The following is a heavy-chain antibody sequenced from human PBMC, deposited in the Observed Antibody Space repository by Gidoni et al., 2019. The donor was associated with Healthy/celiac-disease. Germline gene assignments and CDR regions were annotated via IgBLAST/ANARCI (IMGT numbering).Heavy chain of an antibody. Sequence: GLAWVGRIKSKTEGGTTDYAAPVKGRFTISRDDSKNTLYLQMNSLKNEDTAVYYCTTVLYDYVWGSYRYQWSAYYFDYWGQGTLVTVSS. CDR3: TTVLYDYVWGSYRYQWSAYYFDY. D-gene: IGHD3-16*02. CDR2: IKSKTEGGTT. V-gene: IGHV3-15*07. J-gene: IGHJ4*02.